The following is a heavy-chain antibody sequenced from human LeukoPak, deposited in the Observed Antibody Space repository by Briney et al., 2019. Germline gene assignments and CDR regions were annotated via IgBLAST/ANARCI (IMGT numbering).Heavy chain of an antibody. V-gene: IGHV3-7*01. J-gene: IGHJ4*02. D-gene: IGHD5-24*01. CDR2: IKQDGSEK. Sequence: GGSLRLSCAASGFSFTSYYMAWFRQAPGKGLEWVANIKQDGSEKYYVDSVRGRFTISRDNAKNSLYLQMNSLRVEDTAVYYCAREGADGYNVGFDYWGQGTLVTVSS. CDR3: AREGADGYNVGFDY. CDR1: GFSFTSYY.